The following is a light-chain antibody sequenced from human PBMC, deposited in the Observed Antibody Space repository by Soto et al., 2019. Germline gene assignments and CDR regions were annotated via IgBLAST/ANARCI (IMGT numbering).Light chain of an antibody. J-gene: IGLJ2*01. CDR3: AVWDDSLDGVV. Sequence: QSALTQPPSASGTPGQSVTISCSGSSSNIGDNTVNWYQQLPGTAPKLLIYSNDQRSSGVLDRFSGSKSGTSASLAISGLQSEDEADYYCAVWDDSLDGVVFGGGTKLTVL. CDR2: SND. V-gene: IGLV1-44*01. CDR1: SSNIGDNT.